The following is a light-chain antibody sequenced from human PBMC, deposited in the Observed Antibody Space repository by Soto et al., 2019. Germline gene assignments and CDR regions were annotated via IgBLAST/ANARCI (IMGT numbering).Light chain of an antibody. Sequence: QSVLTQPPSLSGTPGQRVTISCSGSTSNIAGNTVHWYQHLPETAPKLLIYIDDQRPSWVPDRFSGSKSGTSASLAISGLQSEDEADYYCATWDDSLNASVFGGGTQLTVL. V-gene: IGLV1-44*01. CDR3: ATWDDSLNASV. CDR2: IDD. J-gene: IGLJ7*01. CDR1: TSNIAGNT.